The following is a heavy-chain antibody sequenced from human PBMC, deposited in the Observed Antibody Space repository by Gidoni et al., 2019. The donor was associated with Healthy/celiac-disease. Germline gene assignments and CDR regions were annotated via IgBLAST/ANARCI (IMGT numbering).Heavy chain of an antibody. CDR1: GYSFRRYW. J-gene: IGHJ6*02. CDR3: ARLRNYGDSHYGMDV. CDR2: IYPGDSDT. V-gene: IGHV5-51*01. D-gene: IGHD4-17*01. Sequence: EVQLVQSGAEVNKPVESLKISCKGSGYSFRRYWIGWVRPMAGKGLEWRGIIYPGDSDTRYRPSVQGKVTISADKSISNAYLQWSSLKASDTAMYYCARLRNYGDSHYGMDVWGQGTTVTVSS.